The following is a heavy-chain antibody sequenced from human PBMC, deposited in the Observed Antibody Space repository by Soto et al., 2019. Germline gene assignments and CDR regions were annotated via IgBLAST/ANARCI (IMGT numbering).Heavy chain of an antibody. CDR3: ARGPRADKVDY. CDR1: GGSISSAAYY. V-gene: IGHV4-30-4*01. J-gene: IGHJ4*02. Sequence: QVQLQESGPGLVEPSQTLSLTCTVSGGSISSAAYYWSWIRQPPGKGLEWVGHIYNSGTTYINPSLKRRVTISVDTSKHQFALKLISVNAADTAVYYCARGPRADKVDYWGQGTLGIVSS. CDR2: IYNSGTT.